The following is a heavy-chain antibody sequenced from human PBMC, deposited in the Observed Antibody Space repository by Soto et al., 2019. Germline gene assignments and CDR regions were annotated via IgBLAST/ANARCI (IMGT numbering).Heavy chain of an antibody. D-gene: IGHD6-19*01. CDR1: GFTFNTYG. V-gene: IGHV3-30*18. CDR3: AKSLAVAAGWFDP. Sequence: PGGSLRLSCAASGFTFNTYGMHWVRLAPGKGLEGVAFISYDGSNEYYADSVKDRFTISRDNSKNTVFLQMNSLRGEETAVYYCAKSLAVAAGWFDPWGQGDLVTVSS. J-gene: IGHJ5*02. CDR2: ISYDGSNE.